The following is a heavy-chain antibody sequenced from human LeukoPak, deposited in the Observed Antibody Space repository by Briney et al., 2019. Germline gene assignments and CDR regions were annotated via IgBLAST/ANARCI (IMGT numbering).Heavy chain of an antibody. J-gene: IGHJ3*01. CDR2: IIPIFTTA. CDR3: ARGPQVGAFDL. Sequence: SVKVSCKAAGGTIINYVISWVRQAPGQGLEWMGGIIPIFTTANYAQKIQGRVTITADESTSTAYMELSSLRSEDTAVYYCARGPQVGAFDLWGQGTMVTVSS. D-gene: IGHD1-26*01. CDR1: GGTIINYV. V-gene: IGHV1-69*13.